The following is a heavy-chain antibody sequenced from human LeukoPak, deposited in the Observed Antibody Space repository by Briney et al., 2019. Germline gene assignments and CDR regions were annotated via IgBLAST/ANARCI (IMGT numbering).Heavy chain of an antibody. Sequence: GGSLRLSCAAAGFTFSSYAMHWVRQAPGKGLEWVAVISYDGSNKYYADSVKGRFTISRDNSKNTLYLQMNSLRAEDTAVYYCARGGFDIWGQGTMVTVSS. J-gene: IGHJ3*02. CDR2: ISYDGSNK. V-gene: IGHV3-30-3*01. CDR3: ARGGFDI. CDR1: GFTFSSYA.